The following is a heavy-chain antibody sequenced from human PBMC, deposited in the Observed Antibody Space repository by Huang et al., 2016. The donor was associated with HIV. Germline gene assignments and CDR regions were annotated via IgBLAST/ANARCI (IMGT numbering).Heavy chain of an antibody. CDR1: GGSLNGYY. J-gene: IGHJ5*02. CDR2: ISPAGTT. CDR3: AREIMISFGGPFDP. D-gene: IGHD3-16*01. Sequence: QVQLQQWGAGLLKPSATLSLTCAVYGGSLNGYYWTWILQSPGKGLEWIGEISPAGTTNYRPSLQSLGSMSIDKSKNQFSLNLRSVTAADTAVYYCAREIMISFGGPFDPWGHGNLVTVSS. V-gene: IGHV4-34*02.